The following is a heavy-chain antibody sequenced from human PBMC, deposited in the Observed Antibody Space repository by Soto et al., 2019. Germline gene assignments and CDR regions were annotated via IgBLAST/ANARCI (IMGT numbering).Heavy chain of an antibody. CDR1: GYTFTSYD. J-gene: IGHJ6*02. V-gene: IGHV1-46*01. Sequence: VASVKVSCKASGYTFTSYDIHWVRQAPGQGLEWMGIINPSCGSTSYAQKFQGRVTMTRDTSTSTVYMELRSLRSDDTAVYYCAREEDFWSGPLVMRYGMDVWGQGTTVTVSS. CDR3: AREEDFWSGPLVMRYGMDV. CDR2: INPSCGST. D-gene: IGHD3-3*01.